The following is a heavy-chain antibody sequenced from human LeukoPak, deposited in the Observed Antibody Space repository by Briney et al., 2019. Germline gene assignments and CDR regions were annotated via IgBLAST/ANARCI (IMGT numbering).Heavy chain of an antibody. CDR1: GGSISSGSYY. CDR2: IYTSGST. V-gene: IGHV4-61*02. Sequence: SETLSLTCTVSGGSISSGSYYWSWIRQPAGKGLEWIGRIYTSGSTNYNPSLKSRVTISVDTSKNQFSLKLSSVTAADTAVYYCARDIVVGAKGAWFDPWGQGTLVTVSS. J-gene: IGHJ5*02. CDR3: ARDIVVGAKGAWFDP. D-gene: IGHD1-26*01.